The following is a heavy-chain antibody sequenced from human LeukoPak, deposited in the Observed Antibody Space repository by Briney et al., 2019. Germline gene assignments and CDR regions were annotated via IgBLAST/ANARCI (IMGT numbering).Heavy chain of an antibody. Sequence: SETLSLTCTVSGGSIISSSYYWSWIRQPPGKGLEWIGEINHSGSTNYNPSLKSRVTISVDTSKNQFSLKLSSVTAADTAVYCCARGVRGRAHYDILTGYSSGMDVWGQGTTVTVSS. D-gene: IGHD3-9*01. CDR2: INHSGST. J-gene: IGHJ6*02. CDR3: ARGVRGRAHYDILTGYSSGMDV. V-gene: IGHV4-39*07. CDR1: GGSIISSSYY.